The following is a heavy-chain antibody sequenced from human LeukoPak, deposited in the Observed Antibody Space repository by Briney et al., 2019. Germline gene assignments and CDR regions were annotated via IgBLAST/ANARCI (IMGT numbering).Heavy chain of an antibody. CDR1: GGSISSFY. J-gene: IGHJ6*03. D-gene: IGHD1-26*01. CDR2: IYYSGSS. V-gene: IGHV4-59*08. Sequence: SETLSLTCTVSGGSISSFYWSWIRQPPGKGLESIGCIYYSGSSNYNPSLKSRVSISVDTSKNQFSLKLSSVAAADTAVYYCARQGGSYPLTPWWNYFMDVWGRGTAVTISS. CDR3: ARQGGSYPLTPWWNYFMDV.